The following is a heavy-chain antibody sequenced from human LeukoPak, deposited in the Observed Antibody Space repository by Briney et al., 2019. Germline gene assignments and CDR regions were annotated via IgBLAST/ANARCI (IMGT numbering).Heavy chain of an antibody. CDR2: IYYSGST. Sequence: SQTLSLTCTVSGASISSGDYYWSWIRQPPGKGLECIGHIYYSGSTYYNPSLKSRVTISVDTSKSQFSLKLSSVTAADTAVYYCARGRGVPYYYDSSGYYPADYWGQGTLVTVSS. D-gene: IGHD3-22*01. CDR3: ARGRGVPYYYDSSGYYPADY. J-gene: IGHJ4*02. V-gene: IGHV4-30-4*01. CDR1: GASISSGDYY.